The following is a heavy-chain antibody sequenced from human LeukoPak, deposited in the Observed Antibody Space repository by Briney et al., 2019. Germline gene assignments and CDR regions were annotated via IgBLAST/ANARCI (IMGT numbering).Heavy chain of an antibody. D-gene: IGHD2-2*02. CDR1: GFTFSSYS. Sequence: GGSLRLSCAASGFTFSSYSMNWVRQAPGKGLEWVSSISSSSSYIYYADSVKGRFTISRDNAKNSLYLQMNILRAEDTAVYYCARSSPHCSSTSCYNDAFDIWGQGTMVTVSS. CDR3: ARSSPHCSSTSCYNDAFDI. V-gene: IGHV3-21*01. CDR2: ISSSSSYI. J-gene: IGHJ3*02.